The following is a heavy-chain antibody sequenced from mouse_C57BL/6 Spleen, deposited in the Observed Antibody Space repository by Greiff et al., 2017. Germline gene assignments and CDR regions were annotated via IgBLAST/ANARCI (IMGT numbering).Heavy chain of an antibody. CDR1: GFNIKNTY. CDR2: LAPATGHT. Sequence: EVQLQQSVAELVRPGASVKLSCTASGFNIKNTYMHWVKQRPEQGLAWIGRLAPATGHTTYAPKFQGKATITADTSSNTSYLQLSSLTSEDTAIYYCAISGDYDVDYFDYWGQGTTLTVSS. J-gene: IGHJ2*01. V-gene: IGHV14-3*01. CDR3: AISGDYDVDYFDY. D-gene: IGHD2-4*01.